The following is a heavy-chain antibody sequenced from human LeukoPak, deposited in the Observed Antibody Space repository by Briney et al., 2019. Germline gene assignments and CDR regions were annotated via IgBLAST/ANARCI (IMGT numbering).Heavy chain of an antibody. CDR1: GYTFTSYG. J-gene: IGHJ4*02. Sequence: VASVKVSCKASGYTFTSYGISWVRQAPGQGLEWMGWISAYNGNTNYVQKLQGRVTMTTDTSTSTAYMEQRSLRSDGTAVYYCAAGYCSGGSCYSFDYWGQGTLVTVSS. V-gene: IGHV1-18*01. CDR3: AAGYCSGGSCYSFDY. D-gene: IGHD2-15*01. CDR2: ISAYNGNT.